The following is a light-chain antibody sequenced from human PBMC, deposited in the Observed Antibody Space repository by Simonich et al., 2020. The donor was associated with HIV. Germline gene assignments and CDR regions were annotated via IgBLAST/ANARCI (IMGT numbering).Light chain of an antibody. Sequence: EVVLTQSPATLSLSPGERATLSCRASQSVSVYLAWYQQKPGQAPRLLIYGASSRATGIPDRFSVSGSGTDFTLTISRLEPEDFAVYYCQQYYSTPVTFGGGTKVEIK. V-gene: IGKV3-20*01. CDR3: QQYYSTPVT. CDR1: QSVSVY. CDR2: GAS. J-gene: IGKJ4*01.